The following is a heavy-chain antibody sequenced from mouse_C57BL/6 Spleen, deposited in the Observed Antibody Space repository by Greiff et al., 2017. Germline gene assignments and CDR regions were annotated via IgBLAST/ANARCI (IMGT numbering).Heavy chain of an antibody. CDR3: AWDEGYFDV. D-gene: IGHD4-1*01. CDR2: IYPGSGST. CDR1: GYTFTSYW. V-gene: IGHV1-55*01. J-gene: IGHJ1*03. Sequence: HVQLQQPGAELVKPGASVKMSCKASGYTFTSYWITWVKQRPGQGLEWIGDIYPGSGSTNYNEKFKNKATLTVDTSSSTAYMQLSSLTSEDSAVYYCAWDEGYFDVWGTGTTVTVSS.